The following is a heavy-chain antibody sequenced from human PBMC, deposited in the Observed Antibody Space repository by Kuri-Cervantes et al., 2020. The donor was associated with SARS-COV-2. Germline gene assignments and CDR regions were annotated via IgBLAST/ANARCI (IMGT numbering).Heavy chain of an antibody. CDR3: AGPETLRPYCSSTSCYTDDAFDI. CDR2: INPNSGGT. J-gene: IGHJ3*02. CDR1: GYTFTGYY. D-gene: IGHD2-2*02. Sequence: ASVKVSCKASGYTFTGYYMHWVRQAPGQGLEWMGWINPNSGGTNYAQKFQGRVTMTRDTSISTAYMELSRLRSDDTAVYYCAGPETLRPYCSSTSCYTDDAFDIWGQGTMVTVSS. V-gene: IGHV1-2*02.